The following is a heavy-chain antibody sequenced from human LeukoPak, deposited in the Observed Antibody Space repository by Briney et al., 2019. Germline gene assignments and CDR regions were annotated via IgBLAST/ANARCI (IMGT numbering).Heavy chain of an antibody. CDR3: ARVGYSSGWRAPDFDY. CDR1: GFTFSSYS. J-gene: IGHJ4*02. D-gene: IGHD6-19*01. Sequence: PGGSLRLSCAASGFTFSSYSMNWVRQAPGKGLEWVSSITSSSNYIYYADSVKGRFTISRDNAKNSLYLQMNSLRADDTAVYYCARVGYSSGWRAPDFDYWGQGTLVIVSS. V-gene: IGHV3-21*01. CDR2: ITSSSNYI.